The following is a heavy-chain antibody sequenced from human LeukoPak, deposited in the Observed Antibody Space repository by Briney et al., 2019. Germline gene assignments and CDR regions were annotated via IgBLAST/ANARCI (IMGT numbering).Heavy chain of an antibody. D-gene: IGHD1-26*01. CDR1: GYTFIGYY. Sequence: ASVKVSCKASGYTFIGYYIHWVRQAPGQGLEWMGWINPNSGGTNYAQKLQGRVTMTRDTSISTAYMELSSLRSDDTAVYYCARDRELRSYWGQGTLVTVSS. CDR2: INPNSGGT. V-gene: IGHV1-2*02. CDR3: ARDRELRSY. J-gene: IGHJ4*02.